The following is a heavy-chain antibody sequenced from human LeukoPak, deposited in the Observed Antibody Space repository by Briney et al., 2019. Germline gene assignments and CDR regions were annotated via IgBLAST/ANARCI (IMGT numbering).Heavy chain of an antibody. CDR2: ISGYTGKI. J-gene: IGHJ3*02. V-gene: IGHV1-18*01. Sequence: ASVKVSCKASGYSFTSYGINWVRQAPGQGLEWMGWISGYTGKINYAQKFQGRVTMTTDTSTSTAYMELRSLRSDDTAVYYCARGATWSYDFWSGYYASDIWGQGTMVTVSS. CDR1: GYSFTSYG. D-gene: IGHD3-3*01. CDR3: ARGATWSYDFWSGYYASDI.